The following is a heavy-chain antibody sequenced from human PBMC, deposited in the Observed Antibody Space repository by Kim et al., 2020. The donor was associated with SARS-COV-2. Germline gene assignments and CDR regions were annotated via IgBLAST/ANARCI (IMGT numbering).Heavy chain of an antibody. CDR3: ARDRGFGPSNWFDP. Sequence: GKKFQGRVTMTRDTSTSTVYMELGSLRSEDTAVYYGARDRGFGPSNWFDPWGQGTLVTVSS. D-gene: IGHD3-10*01. J-gene: IGHJ5*02. V-gene: IGHV1-46*01.